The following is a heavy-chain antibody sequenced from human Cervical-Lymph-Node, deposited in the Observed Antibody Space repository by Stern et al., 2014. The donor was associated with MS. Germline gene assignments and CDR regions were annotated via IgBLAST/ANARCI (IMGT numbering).Heavy chain of an antibody. CDR3: ASEGLGSGSYYTFDY. CDR2: IWYDGSIK. V-gene: IGHV3-33*01. Sequence: VQLMESGGGVVQPGSSLRLSCAASGFTFSSHGVHLVRQAQGKGLEWGAVIWYDGSIKYYADSVKGRCTISRDNSKNTLYLQMISLRDEDTAVYYCASEGLGSGSYYTFDYWGQGTLVTVSS. J-gene: IGHJ4*02. CDR1: GFTFSSHG. D-gene: IGHD3-10*01.